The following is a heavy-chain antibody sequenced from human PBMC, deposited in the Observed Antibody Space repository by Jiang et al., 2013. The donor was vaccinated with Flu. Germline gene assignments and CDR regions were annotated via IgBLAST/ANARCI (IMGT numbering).Heavy chain of an antibody. CDR1: GASISSYY. CDR2: IYYSGST. V-gene: IGHV4-59*01. D-gene: IGHD1-7*01. CDR3: ARGGPTGTISFDY. J-gene: IGHJ4*02. Sequence: GPGLVKPSETLSLTCTVSGASISSYYWSWIRQPPGKGLEWIGYIYYSGSTNCNPSLQSRVTISVDTSKNQFSLKLSSVTAADTAVYYCARGGPTGTISFDYWGQGTLVTISS.